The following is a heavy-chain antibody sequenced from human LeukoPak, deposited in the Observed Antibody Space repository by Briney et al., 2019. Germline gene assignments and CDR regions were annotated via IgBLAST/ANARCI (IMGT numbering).Heavy chain of an antibody. CDR3: ARDGYYMDV. Sequence: GGSLRLSCAASGFTFSSYWMSWVRQAPGKGLEWVANIKQDGSEKYYADSVKGRFTISRDNSKNTLYVQMNSLRAEDTALYYCARDGYYMDVWGKGTTVTVSS. CDR1: GFTFSSYW. CDR2: IKQDGSEK. J-gene: IGHJ6*03. V-gene: IGHV3-7*01.